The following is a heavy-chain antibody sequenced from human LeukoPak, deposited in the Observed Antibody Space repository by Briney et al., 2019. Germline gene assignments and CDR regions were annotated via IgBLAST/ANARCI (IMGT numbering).Heavy chain of an antibody. V-gene: IGHV3-7*01. D-gene: IGHD6-19*01. CDR1: GFTFSSYW. CDR3: AREFSSGWYYFDH. CDR2: IKQDGSEK. Sequence: GGSLRLSCAASGFTFSSYWMSWVRQAPGKGLEWVASIKQDGSEKYCVDSVKGRFTISRDNAKNSLYLQMNSLRAEDTAVYYCAREFSSGWYYFDHWGQGTLVTVSS. J-gene: IGHJ4*02.